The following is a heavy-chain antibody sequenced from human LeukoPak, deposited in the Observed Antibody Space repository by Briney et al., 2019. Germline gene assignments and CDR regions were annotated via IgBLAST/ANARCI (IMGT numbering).Heavy chain of an antibody. CDR1: GYTLTGYY. CDR2: INPNSGGT. Sequence: GASVKVSCKASGYTLTGYYMHWVRQAPEQGLEWKGWINPNSGGTNYAQKFQGRVSMTRDTSISTAYMELSRLRSGDTAVYYCARDPKLWELLWLDYYYGMDVWGQGTTVTVSS. D-gene: IGHD1-26*01. V-gene: IGHV1-2*02. CDR3: ARDPKLWELLWLDYYYGMDV. J-gene: IGHJ6*02.